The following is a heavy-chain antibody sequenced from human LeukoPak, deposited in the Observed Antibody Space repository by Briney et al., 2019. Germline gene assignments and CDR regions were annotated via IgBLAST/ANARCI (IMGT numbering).Heavy chain of an antibody. V-gene: IGHV4-4*07. J-gene: IGHJ4*02. CDR1: GGSISRYY. CDR2: IYSSDGST. Sequence: PSETLSLTCTVSGGSISRYYWSWIRQPAGKGLEWIGRIYSSDGSTNYNPSLKSRVTMSADTSKNQLSLNLRSVTAADTAEYYCARGSASAERWGQGTLVTVSS. CDR3: ARGSASAER. D-gene: IGHD6-13*01.